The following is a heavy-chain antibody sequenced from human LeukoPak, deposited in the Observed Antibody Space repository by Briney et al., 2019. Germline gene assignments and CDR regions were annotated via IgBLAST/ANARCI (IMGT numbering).Heavy chain of an antibody. D-gene: IGHD6-6*01. CDR1: GGSTSSYY. V-gene: IGHV4-59*08. CDR3: ARLGDSTSRLYYFDY. Sequence: KPSETLSLTCTVSGGSTSSYYWSWIRQPPGKGLEWIGYISYSGSTYYNPSLKSRVTISVDTSKSQFSLKLSSVTAADTAVYYCARLGDSTSRLYYFDYWGQGTLVTVSS. CDR2: ISYSGST. J-gene: IGHJ4*02.